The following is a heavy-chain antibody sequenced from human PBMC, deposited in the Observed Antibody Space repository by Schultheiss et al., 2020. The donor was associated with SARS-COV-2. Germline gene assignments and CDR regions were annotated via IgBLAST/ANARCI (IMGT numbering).Heavy chain of an antibody. CDR2: INHSGST. J-gene: IGHJ4*02. V-gene: IGHV4-34*01. CDR1: GGSFSGYY. CDR3: ARGRIVVPAAMRRSGNIDY. Sequence: SETLSVTCAVYGGSFSGYYWSWIRQPPGKGLEWIGEINHSGSTNYNPSLKSRVTISVDTSKNQFSLKLSSVTAADTAVYYCARGRIVVPAAMRRSGNIDYWGQGTLVTVSS. D-gene: IGHD2-2*01.